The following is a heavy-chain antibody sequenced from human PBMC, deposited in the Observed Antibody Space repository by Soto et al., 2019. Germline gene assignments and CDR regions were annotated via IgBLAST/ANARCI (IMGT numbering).Heavy chain of an antibody. CDR2: LSDSGGSI. J-gene: IGHJ4*02. Sequence: GGSLRLSCTASGFTFSRHAMTWVRQAPGKGLEWVSGLSDSGGSIYYADSVKGRFTISRDNSKNTLYLQMNSLRAEDTAIYYCAKTPVYTRVAGTDWGQGT. V-gene: IGHV3-23*01. D-gene: IGHD6-19*01. CDR3: AKTPVYTRVAGTD. CDR1: GFTFSRHA.